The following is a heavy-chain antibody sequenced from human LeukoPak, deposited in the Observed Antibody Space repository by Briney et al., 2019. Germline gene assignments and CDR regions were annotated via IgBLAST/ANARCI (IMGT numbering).Heavy chain of an antibody. J-gene: IGHJ4*02. CDR3: AKSSEYSYGSGSYYAFFDY. D-gene: IGHD3-10*01. CDR2: ISGSGVGT. V-gene: IGHV3-23*01. Sequence: GGSLRLSCAASGFTFSTYGMSWVRQAPGKGPEWVSAISGSGVGTYYADSVKGRFTISRDNSKSTLYQQMNSLRAEDTAVYYCAKSSEYSYGSGSYYAFFDYWGQGTLVAVSS. CDR1: GFTFSTYG.